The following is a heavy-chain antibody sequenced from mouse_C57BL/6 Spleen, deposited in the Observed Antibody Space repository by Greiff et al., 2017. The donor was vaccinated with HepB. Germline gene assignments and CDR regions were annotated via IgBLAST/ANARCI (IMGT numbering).Heavy chain of an antibody. D-gene: IGHD3-2*02. CDR2: IYPGSGST. V-gene: IGHV1-55*01. J-gene: IGHJ4*01. Sequence: QVQLQQPGAELVQPGASVKMSCKASGYTFTSYWITWVKQRPGQGLEWIGDIYPGSGSTNYNEKFKSKATLTVDTSSSTAYMQRSSLTSEDSAVYDCARATAQRLMDYWGQGTSVTVSS. CDR3: ARATAQRLMDY. CDR1: GYTFTSYW.